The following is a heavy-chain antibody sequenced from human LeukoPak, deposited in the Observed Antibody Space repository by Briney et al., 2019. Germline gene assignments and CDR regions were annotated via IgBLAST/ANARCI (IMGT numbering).Heavy chain of an antibody. J-gene: IGHJ5*02. Sequence: PSETLSLTCTVSGGSISSSSYYWGWIRQPPGKGLEWIGSIYYSGSTYYNPSLKSRVTISVGTSKNQFSLKLSSVTAADTAVYYCARVSSGWYEWHWFDPWGQGTLVTVSS. CDR3: ARVSSGWYEWHWFDP. V-gene: IGHV4-39*01. D-gene: IGHD6-19*01. CDR2: IYYSGST. CDR1: GGSISSSSYY.